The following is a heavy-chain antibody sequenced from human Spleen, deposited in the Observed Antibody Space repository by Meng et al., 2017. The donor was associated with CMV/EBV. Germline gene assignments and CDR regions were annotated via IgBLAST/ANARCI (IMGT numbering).Heavy chain of an antibody. CDR3: ARDASFDY. CDR1: GGSFSGYY. Sequence: QVELQQWGAGLLKPSETLSLTCSVYGGSFSGYYWSWIRQAPGKGLEWIGEINHSGSTNYNPSLKSRVTISVDTSKNQFSLKLSSVTAADTAVYYCARDASFDYWGQGTLVTVSS. CDR2: INHSGST. J-gene: IGHJ4*02. V-gene: IGHV4-34*01.